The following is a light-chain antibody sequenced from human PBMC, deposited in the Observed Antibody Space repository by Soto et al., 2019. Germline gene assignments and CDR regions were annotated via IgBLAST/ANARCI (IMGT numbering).Light chain of an antibody. J-gene: IGLJ1*01. CDR2: EVS. CDR1: SSDTGDYNY. Sequence: QSVLTQPPSASGSPGQSVTISCSGTSSDTGDYNYVSGYQQHPGKAPKLMIYEVSKRPSGVPDRFSGSKSGNTASLTVSGLQAEDEADYYCSSYAGSDNYVFGTGTKVTVL. V-gene: IGLV2-8*01. CDR3: SSYAGSDNYV.